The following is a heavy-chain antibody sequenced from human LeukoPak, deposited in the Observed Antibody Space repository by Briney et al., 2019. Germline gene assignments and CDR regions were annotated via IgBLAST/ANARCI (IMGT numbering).Heavy chain of an antibody. CDR3: AGHGGYCSSTSCYRKYCFDS. CDR1: GGSSSGYS. D-gene: IGHD2-2*02. J-gene: IGHJ4*02. Sequence: SETLSLTCIVSGGSSSGYSWSWIRQPPGKGLEWIGYIYYSGSTNYNPSLKSRVTISLDTSKNQFSLRLSSVTAADTAVYYCAGHGGYCSSTSCYRKYCFDSWGQGTLVTVSS. CDR2: IYYSGST. V-gene: IGHV4-59*08.